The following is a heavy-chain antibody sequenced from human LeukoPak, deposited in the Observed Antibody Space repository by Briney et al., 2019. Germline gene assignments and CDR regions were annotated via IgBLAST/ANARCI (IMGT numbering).Heavy chain of an antibody. D-gene: IGHD2-8*01. CDR2: IYPDDSDT. V-gene: IGHV5-51*01. CDR1: GYNFARSW. CDR3: ARSSPYCTNGLCYREFNY. J-gene: IGHJ4*02. Sequence: GESLKISCEGFGYNFARSWLAWVRQMPGKGLEWMGIIYPDDSDTRYSPSFQGQVTLSADKSINTAYLQWSSLKASDTAMYYCARSSPYCTNGLCYREFNYWGQGTLVTVSS.